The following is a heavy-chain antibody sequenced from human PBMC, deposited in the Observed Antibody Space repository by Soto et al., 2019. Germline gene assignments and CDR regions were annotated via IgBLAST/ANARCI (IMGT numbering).Heavy chain of an antibody. CDR3: ARLSTYYYYAMDV. CDR2: ISYSGST. J-gene: IGHJ6*02. Sequence: QVQLQESGPGLVKPSETLSLTCTVSGGSISSYYWTWIRQPPGKGLECIGYISYSGSTNYNSSLKSRVTISVDTSKNQFSLKLSSVTAADTAVYYCARLSTYYYYAMDVWGQGTTATVSS. V-gene: IGHV4-59*08. CDR1: GGSISSYY.